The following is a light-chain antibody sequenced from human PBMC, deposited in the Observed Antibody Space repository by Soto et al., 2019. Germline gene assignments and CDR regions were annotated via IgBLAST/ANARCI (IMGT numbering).Light chain of an antibody. CDR3: QQYGSSPGLFT. V-gene: IGKV3-20*01. Sequence: ELVLTQSPGTLSLSPGDRATLSCRASQSVSSTYLAWYQQKPGQAPRLLIYDASSRATGIPDRFSGSGSGTDFTLTISRLEPEDFAVYYCQQYGSSPGLFTFGPGTKVDIK. CDR1: QSVSSTY. CDR2: DAS. J-gene: IGKJ3*01.